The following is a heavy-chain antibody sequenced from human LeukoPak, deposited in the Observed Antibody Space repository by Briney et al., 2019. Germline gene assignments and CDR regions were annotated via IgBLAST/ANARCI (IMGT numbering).Heavy chain of an antibody. CDR1: GFTFSSYS. CDR2: ISSSSSYI. J-gene: IGHJ4*02. D-gene: IGHD6-19*01. CDR3: ARGNGYGAVAGTFDY. Sequence: GGSRRLSCAASGFTFSSYSMNWVRQAPGKGLEWVSSISSSSSYIYYAYSVKGRFTISRDNAKNSLYLQMNSLRAEDTAVYYCARGNGYGAVAGTFDYWGQGTLVTVSS. V-gene: IGHV3-21*01.